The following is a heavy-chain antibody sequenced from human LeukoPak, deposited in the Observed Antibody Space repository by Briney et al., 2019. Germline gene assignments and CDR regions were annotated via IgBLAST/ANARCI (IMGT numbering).Heavy chain of an antibody. CDR1: GGTLSSYA. CDR3: ASGSGYMDDYYYYMDV. V-gene: IGHV1-69*13. CDR2: IIPIFGTA. Sequence: SVKVSCKASGGTLSSYAISWVRQAPGQGLEWMGGIIPIFGTANYAQKFQGRVTITADESTSTAYMGLSSLRSEDTAVYYCASGSGYMDDYYYYMDVWGKGTTVTISS. D-gene: IGHD3-22*01. J-gene: IGHJ6*03.